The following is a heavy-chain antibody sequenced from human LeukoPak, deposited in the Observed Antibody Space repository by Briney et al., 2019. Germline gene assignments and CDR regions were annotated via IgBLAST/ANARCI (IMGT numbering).Heavy chain of an antibody. CDR2: INPSGGST. Sequence: ASVKVSCKASGYTFTSYYMHWVRQAPGQGLEWMGIINPSGGSTSYAQKFQGRVTMTRDTSTSTVYMELSSLRSEDTAVYYCARDWDHNRLYYDFWSGYYRGMDVWGQGTTVTVSS. J-gene: IGHJ6*02. D-gene: IGHD3-3*01. CDR1: GYTFTSYY. CDR3: ARDWDHNRLYYDFWSGYYRGMDV. V-gene: IGHV1-46*01.